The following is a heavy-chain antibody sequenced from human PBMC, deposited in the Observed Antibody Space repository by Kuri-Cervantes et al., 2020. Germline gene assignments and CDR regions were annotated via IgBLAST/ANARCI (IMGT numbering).Heavy chain of an antibody. CDR1: GGSISSSSYY. CDR2: IYYSGST. CDR3: ARGIITAARWPAYYYYYMDV. V-gene: IGHV4-39*07. J-gene: IGHJ6*03. D-gene: IGHD6-13*01. Sequence: SETLSLTCTVSGGSISSSSYYWGWIRQPPGKGLEWIGSIYYSGSTNYNPSLKSRVTISVDTSKNQFSLKLSSVTAADTAVYYCARGIITAARWPAYYYYYMDVWGKGTTVTVSS.